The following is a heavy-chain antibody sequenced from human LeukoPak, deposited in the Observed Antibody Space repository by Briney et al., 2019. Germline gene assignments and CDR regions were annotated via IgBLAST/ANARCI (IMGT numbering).Heavy chain of an antibody. V-gene: IGHV1-18*01. CDR2: ISAYNGNT. Sequence: ASVKVSCKSSGYTFTNYGITWVRQAPGQGLEWMGWISAYNGNTDYAQRFQGRVTMTTDTSTSTAYLEVRSLRSDDTAMYYCSRVRHWDIANTRGDPVDYWGQGTLVTVSS. D-gene: IGHD2-15*01. J-gene: IGHJ4*02. CDR3: SRVRHWDIANTRGDPVDY. CDR1: GYTFTNYG.